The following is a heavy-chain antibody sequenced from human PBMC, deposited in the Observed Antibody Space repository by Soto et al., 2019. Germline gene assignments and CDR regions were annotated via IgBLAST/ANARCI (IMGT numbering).Heavy chain of an antibody. Sequence: GGSLRLSCAASGFTFDDYAMHWVRQAPGKGLQWVSGISWNSASTGYAESVRGRFTISRDNSKNSLYLQISSLRPEDTAMYYCVKDTKHMGTLGWFVSWGQGTLVTVSS. J-gene: IGHJ5*02. CDR2: ISWNSAST. CDR3: VKDTKHMGTLGWFVS. CDR1: GFTFDDYA. V-gene: IGHV3-9*01. D-gene: IGHD6-19*01.